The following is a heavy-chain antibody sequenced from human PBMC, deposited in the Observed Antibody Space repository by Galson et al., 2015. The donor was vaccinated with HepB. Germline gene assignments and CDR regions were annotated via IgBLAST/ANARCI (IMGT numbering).Heavy chain of an antibody. CDR2: IRGSGDGT. J-gene: IGHJ4*02. CDR1: GFSFSSYA. V-gene: IGHV3-23*01. Sequence: SLRLSCAASGFSFSSYAMTWVRQAPGKGLEWVSTIRGSGDGTYYADSVKGRFTISRDNSKNTLYLQMNSLRAEDTAVYYCARSDGAALHLPEWGQGTLVTVSS. CDR3: ARSDGAALHLPE. D-gene: IGHD6-6*01.